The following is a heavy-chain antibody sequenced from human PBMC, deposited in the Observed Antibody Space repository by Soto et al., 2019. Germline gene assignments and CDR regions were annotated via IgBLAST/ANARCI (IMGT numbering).Heavy chain of an antibody. Sequence: VQLVESGGGVVQPGRSLRLSCAASGFTFSDYAMHWVRQAPGKGLEWVAVVSHDGRNTHYADSVKGRFTISRDSSKNTVCLAMTRLGAAAAAVYYGARGGGEWLVPSDFNYWGQGALVTVSS. V-gene: IGHV3-30*03. CDR1: GFTFSDYA. D-gene: IGHD6-19*01. CDR3: ARGGGEWLVPSDFNY. CDR2: VSHDGRNT. J-gene: IGHJ4*02.